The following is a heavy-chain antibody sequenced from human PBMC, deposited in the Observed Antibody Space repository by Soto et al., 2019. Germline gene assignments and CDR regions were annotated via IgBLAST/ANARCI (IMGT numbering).Heavy chain of an antibody. CDR3: AKVRRGSSGRNWFDP. Sequence: GGSLRLSCAASGFTFSSYAMSWVRQAPGKGLEWVSAISGSGGSTYYADSVKGRFTISRDNSKNTLYLQMNSLRAEDTAVYYCAKVRRGSSGRNWFDPWGQGTLVTVSS. CDR2: ISGSGGST. J-gene: IGHJ5*02. CDR1: GFTFSSYA. D-gene: IGHD6-19*01. V-gene: IGHV3-23*01.